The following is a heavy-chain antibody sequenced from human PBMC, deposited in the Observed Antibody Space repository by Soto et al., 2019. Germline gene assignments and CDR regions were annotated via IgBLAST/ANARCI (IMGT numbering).Heavy chain of an antibody. D-gene: IGHD6-13*01. V-gene: IGHV1-8*01. J-gene: IGHJ4*02. CDR3: ARGRTVRSGGWSPGRAAAGPGY. Sequence: ASVKVSCKASGYTFTSYDINWVRQATGQGLEWMGWMNPNSGNTGYAQKFQGRVTMTRNTSISTAYMELSSLRSEDTAVYYCARGRTVRSGGWSPGRAAAGPGYWGQGTLFTVSS. CDR1: GYTFTSYD. CDR2: MNPNSGNT.